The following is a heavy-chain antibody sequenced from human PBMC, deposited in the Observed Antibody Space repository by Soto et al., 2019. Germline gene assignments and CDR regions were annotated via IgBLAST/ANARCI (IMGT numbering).Heavy chain of an antibody. CDR1: GGSVSSGRYY. V-gene: IGHV4-61*03. CDR2: IFFTGTT. CDR3: ATYRKFFQI. Sequence: KSSETLSLTCTVSGGSVSSGRYYWSWIRQTPGKGLQWIANIFFTGTTNYNPSLQSRVTLSVDSAKNHFFLNLTSVTAADTAVYYCATYRKFFQIWGQGTKVTVSS. J-gene: IGHJ3*02.